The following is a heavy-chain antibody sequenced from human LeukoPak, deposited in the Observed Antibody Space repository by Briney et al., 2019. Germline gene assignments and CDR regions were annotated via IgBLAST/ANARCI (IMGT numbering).Heavy chain of an antibody. D-gene: IGHD6-6*01. V-gene: IGHV3-23*01. CDR2: ISDSGSST. CDR1: GFTFSNYA. J-gene: IGHJ6*03. CDR3: ATYSSSSPYYYSYMDV. Sequence: GGSLRLSCAASGFTFSNYAMSWVRAPAKGLEWVSGISDSGSSTYYADSVRGRFTISRDNSKNTLYLEMNSLRADDTAVYYCATYSSSSPYYYSYMDVWGKGTTVTVSS.